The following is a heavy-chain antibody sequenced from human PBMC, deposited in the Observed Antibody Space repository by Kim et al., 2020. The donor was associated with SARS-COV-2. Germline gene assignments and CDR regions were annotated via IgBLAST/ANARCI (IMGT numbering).Heavy chain of an antibody. D-gene: IGHD6-13*01. CDR3: ALIAAAGTNYYYYGMDV. Sequence: GSLRLSCAASGFTFSDYYMSWIRQAPGKGLEWVSYISSSGSTIYYADSVKGRFTISRDNAKNSLYLQMNSLRAEDTAVYYCALIAAAGTNYYYYGMDVWGQGTTVTVSS. CDR2: ISSSGSTI. CDR1: GFTFSDYY. J-gene: IGHJ6*02. V-gene: IGHV3-11*04.